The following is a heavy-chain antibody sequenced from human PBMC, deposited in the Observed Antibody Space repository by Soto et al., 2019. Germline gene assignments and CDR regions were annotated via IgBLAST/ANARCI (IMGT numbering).Heavy chain of an antibody. CDR3: ARDGMYGY. Sequence: SVKVSCKASGRTFSSYAISWVRQAPGQGLEWMGGIIPIFGTANYAQKFQGRVTITADESTSTAYMELSSLRSEDTAVYCCARDGMYGYWGQGTLVSVSS. V-gene: IGHV1-69*13. D-gene: IGHD2-8*01. CDR2: IIPIFGTA. J-gene: IGHJ4*02. CDR1: GRTFSSYA.